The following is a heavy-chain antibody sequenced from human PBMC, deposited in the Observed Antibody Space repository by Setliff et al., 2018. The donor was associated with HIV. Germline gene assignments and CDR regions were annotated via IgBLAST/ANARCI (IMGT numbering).Heavy chain of an antibody. J-gene: IGHJ4*02. D-gene: IGHD6-13*01. Sequence: SETLSLTCADSADSIGTNHWWNWVRQPPGKGLEWIGEISQSGKTNYHPSLKSRITISMEASKTHFSLTLNSVTAADTAVYYCARAVAASATSVVDYWGQGIQVTVSS. CDR3: ARAVAASATSVVDY. V-gene: IGHV4-4*02. CDR1: ADSIGTNHW. CDR2: ISQSGKT.